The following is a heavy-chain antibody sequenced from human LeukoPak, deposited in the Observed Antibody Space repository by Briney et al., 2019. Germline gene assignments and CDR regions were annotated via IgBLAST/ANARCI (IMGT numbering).Heavy chain of an antibody. CDR2: IDWDDAK. V-gene: IGHV2-70*11. D-gene: IGHD6-19*01. CDR1: GFSLSTVGMC. J-gene: IGHJ4*02. Sequence: SGPALVKPTQTLTLTCTFSGFSLSTVGMCVSWIRQPPRKALEWLGRIDWDDAKYYTTSLKTRLTISKDSSKSEVVLSMTNMDPVDTATYFCARTTVSGTRSLDSWGQGTLVTVSS. CDR3: ARTTVSGTRSLDS.